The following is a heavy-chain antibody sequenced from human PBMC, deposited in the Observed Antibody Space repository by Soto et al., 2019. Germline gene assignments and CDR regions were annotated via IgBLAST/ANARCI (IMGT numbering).Heavy chain of an antibody. CDR3: ASGGGHYYGSVSYDY. CDR2: IYYSGST. J-gene: IGHJ4*02. D-gene: IGHD3-10*01. V-gene: IGHV4-59*01. CDR1: GGSISSYY. Sequence: SETLSLTCTVSGGSISSYYWSWIRQPPGKGLEWIGHIYYSGSTNYNHSLKSRVTISVDTSKNQFSLKLRSVTAADTAVYCCASGGGHYYGSVSYDYWGQGTLVTVSS.